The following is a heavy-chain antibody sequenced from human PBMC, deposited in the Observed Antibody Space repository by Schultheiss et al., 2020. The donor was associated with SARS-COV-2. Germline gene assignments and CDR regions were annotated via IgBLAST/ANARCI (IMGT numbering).Heavy chain of an antibody. D-gene: IGHD1-26*01. CDR2: IGRSGDRT. V-gene: IGHV3-23*01. J-gene: IGHJ5*02. CDR3: ARERGRYSWFDP. Sequence: GGSLRLSCAGSGFSFSNHDMSWVRQTPGKGLEWVSGIGRSGDRTYYADSVKGRFTISRDNSKNTLYLQMNSLRVEDTAVYYCARERGRYSWFDPWGQGTLVTVSS. CDR1: GFSFSNHD.